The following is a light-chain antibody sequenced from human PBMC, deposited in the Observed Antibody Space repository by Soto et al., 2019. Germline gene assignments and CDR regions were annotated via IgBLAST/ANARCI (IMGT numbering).Light chain of an antibody. Sequence: DIQMTQSPSTLSASVGDRVTITCRASQNINKWLAWYQQRPGKAPNLLIYDASILETGVPSRFRGSGSGTEFTLTISSLQPDDFATYYCQQYNSYWKTFGQGTKVDIK. CDR1: QNINKW. V-gene: IGKV1-5*01. CDR2: DAS. J-gene: IGKJ1*01. CDR3: QQYNSYWKT.